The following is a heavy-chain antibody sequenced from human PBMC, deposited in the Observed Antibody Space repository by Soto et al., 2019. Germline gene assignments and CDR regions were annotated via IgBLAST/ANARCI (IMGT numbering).Heavy chain of an antibody. CDR2: IYHTGSI. CDR3: ARDMRVFGGVDV. J-gene: IGHJ6*02. V-gene: IGHV4-4*07. CDR1: CGSITSYN. Sequence: SITRTVSCGSITSYNWSWNRQSSGKGLEWIGRIYHTGSINYNPSLQSRVNMSVDTSKNQVSLKLTSVTAADAAVYYCARDMRVFGGVDVCGQAPTV. D-gene: IGHD3-16*01.